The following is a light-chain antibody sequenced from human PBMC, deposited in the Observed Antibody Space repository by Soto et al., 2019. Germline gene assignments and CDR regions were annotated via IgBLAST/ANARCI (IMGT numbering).Light chain of an antibody. CDR1: QSVSSSY. CDR2: DAS. J-gene: IGKJ4*01. CDR3: QQYGSSVT. Sequence: EIVLTQSPGTLSLSPGERATLSCRASQSVSSSYLAWYQQKPGQAPRLLIYDASRWATGIPDRFSGSGSGTDFTLTISSLQPEDFAVYYCQQYGSSVTFGEGTKVEIK. V-gene: IGKV3-20*01.